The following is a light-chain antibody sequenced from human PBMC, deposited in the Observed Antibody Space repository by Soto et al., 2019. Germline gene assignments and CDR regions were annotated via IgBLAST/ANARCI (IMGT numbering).Light chain of an antibody. J-gene: IGKJ4*01. Sequence: EIVLTQSPGTLSLSPGDRSTLSCRDSQSVSSSYLAWYQQKPGQAHRLLIYGASNRTTGIPARFSGGGSGTDFTLSISSLETDEFAVYYCQQRSSWPLTVGGGNKVDIK. CDR1: QSVSSSY. V-gene: IGKV3D-20*02. CDR3: QQRSSWPLT. CDR2: GAS.